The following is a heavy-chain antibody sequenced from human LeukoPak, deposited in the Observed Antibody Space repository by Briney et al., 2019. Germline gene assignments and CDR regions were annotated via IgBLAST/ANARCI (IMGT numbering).Heavy chain of an antibody. CDR1: GYTFTSYY. J-gene: IGHJ6*02. V-gene: IGHV1-46*01. D-gene: IGHD2-2*01. CDR3: ARVGDIVVVPAAEGYGMDV. Sequence: VASVKVSFKASGYTFTSYYMHWVRQAPGQGLEWMGIINPSGGSTSYAQKFQGRVTMTRDTSTSTVYMELSSLRSEDTAVYYCARVGDIVVVPAAEGYGMDVWGQGTTVTVSS. CDR2: INPSGGST.